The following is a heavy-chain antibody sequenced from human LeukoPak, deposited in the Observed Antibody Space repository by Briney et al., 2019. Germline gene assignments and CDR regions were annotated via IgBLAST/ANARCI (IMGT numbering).Heavy chain of an antibody. V-gene: IGHV3-9*01. Sequence: GRSLRLSCEGSGFNFDDYVMHWVRRVPGKGLEWVAAINWNSRSIQYADSVKGRFTISRDNAKNSLYLQMNSLRAEDTALYHCAKDSDYYGSGSYYKAFDMWGQGTLVTVSS. CDR3: AKDSDYYGSGSYYKAFDM. D-gene: IGHD3-10*01. J-gene: IGHJ3*02. CDR1: GFNFDDYV. CDR2: INWNSRSI.